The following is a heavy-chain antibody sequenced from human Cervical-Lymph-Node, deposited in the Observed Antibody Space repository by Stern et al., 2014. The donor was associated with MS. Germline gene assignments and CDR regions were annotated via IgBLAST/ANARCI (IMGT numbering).Heavy chain of an antibody. CDR2: IYTSGST. J-gene: IGHJ5*02. CDR1: GGSISSGSYY. V-gene: IGHV4-61*02. D-gene: IGHD6-13*01. Sequence: VQLEESGPGLVKPSQTLSLTCTVSGGSISSGSYYWSWIRQPAGKGLEWIGRIYTSGSTNYNPSLKSRVTISVDTSKNQFSLKLSSVTAADTAVYYCARDRLAAAGIIVGNWFDPWGQGTLVTVSS. CDR3: ARDRLAAAGIIVGNWFDP.